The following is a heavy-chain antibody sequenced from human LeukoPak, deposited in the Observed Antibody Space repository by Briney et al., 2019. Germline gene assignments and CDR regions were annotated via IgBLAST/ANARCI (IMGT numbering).Heavy chain of an antibody. Sequence: GGSLRLSCAASGFTFTTNWMHWVRQAPGKGLVWVSRINSDGSSTYYADSVKGRFTISRDNAKNTLYLQMNSLRADDSGVYYCATGHSYGYDYWGQGVLVTVSS. CDR2: INSDGSST. V-gene: IGHV3-74*01. J-gene: IGHJ4*02. D-gene: IGHD5-18*01. CDR1: GFTFTTNW. CDR3: ATGHSYGYDY.